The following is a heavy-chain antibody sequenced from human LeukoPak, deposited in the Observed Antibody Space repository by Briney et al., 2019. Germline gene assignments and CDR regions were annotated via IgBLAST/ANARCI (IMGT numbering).Heavy chain of an antibody. CDR2: IGTAGDT. J-gene: IGHJ4*02. Sequence: PGGSLRLSCAASGFTFSDYDMHWVRHATGKGLEWVSAIGTAGDTYYTGSVKGRFTISRENAENSLYLQMNSLRAGDTAVYYCARVAKERVGGVYYFDYWGQGTLVTVSS. CDR3: ARVAKERVGGVYYFDY. D-gene: IGHD1-1*01. CDR1: GFTFSDYD. V-gene: IGHV3-13*01.